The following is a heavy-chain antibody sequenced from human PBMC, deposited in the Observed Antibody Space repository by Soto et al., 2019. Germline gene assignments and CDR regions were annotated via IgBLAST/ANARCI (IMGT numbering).Heavy chain of an antibody. J-gene: IGHJ3*02. Sequence: ASVKVSCKASVYPFTSYYMHCVGQAPGQGLEWMGIINPSGGSTSYAQKFQGRVTMTRDTSTSTVYMELSSLRSEDTAVYYCARDQEPYPPDDAFDIWGQGTMVTVSS. V-gene: IGHV1-46*01. CDR3: ARDQEPYPPDDAFDI. CDR1: VYPFTSYY. D-gene: IGHD2-2*01. CDR2: INPSGGST.